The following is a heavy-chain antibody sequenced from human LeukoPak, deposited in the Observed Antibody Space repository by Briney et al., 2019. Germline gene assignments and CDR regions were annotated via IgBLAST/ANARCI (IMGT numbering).Heavy chain of an antibody. CDR2: IYYSGST. Sequence: SETLSLTCTVSGGSISGYYWSWIRQPPGKGLEWIGYIYYSGSTKYNPSLKSRVTMSVDTSRNQFSLKLSPVTAADTAVYYCARGGLENGYHSNDGFDIWGQGTMVTVSS. CDR3: ARGGLENGYHSNDGFDI. J-gene: IGHJ3*02. D-gene: IGHD3-22*01. CDR1: GGSISGYY. V-gene: IGHV4-59*01.